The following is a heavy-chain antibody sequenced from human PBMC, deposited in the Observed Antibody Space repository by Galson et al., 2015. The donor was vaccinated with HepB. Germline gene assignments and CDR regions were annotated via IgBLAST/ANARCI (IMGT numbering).Heavy chain of an antibody. CDR2: IIPIFGTA. CDR1: GGTFSSYA. CDR3: ARVYCTNGVCIEGYYYYGMDV. Sequence: SVKVSCKASGGTFSSYAISWVRQAPGQGLEWMGGIIPIFGTANYAQKFQGRVTITADESTSTAYMELSSLRSEDTAVYYCARVYCTNGVCIEGYYYYGMDVWGQGTTVTVSS. V-gene: IGHV1-69*13. D-gene: IGHD2-8*01. J-gene: IGHJ6*02.